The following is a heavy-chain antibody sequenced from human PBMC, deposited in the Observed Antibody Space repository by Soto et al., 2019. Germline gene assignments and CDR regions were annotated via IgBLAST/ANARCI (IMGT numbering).Heavy chain of an antibody. Sequence: LGESLKISCKASGYSFSFYWIGWVRQMPGKGLEWMAIMYPDDSDIRYSPSFEAHVTISADKSTSTAFLQWSSLKASDTAMYYCATAYVYDFENSNYYRDAFDIWGQGTLVTVPS. V-gene: IGHV5-51*01. D-gene: IGHD3-22*01. CDR2: MYPDDSDI. J-gene: IGHJ3*02. CDR3: ATAYVYDFENSNYYRDAFDI. CDR1: GYSFSFYW.